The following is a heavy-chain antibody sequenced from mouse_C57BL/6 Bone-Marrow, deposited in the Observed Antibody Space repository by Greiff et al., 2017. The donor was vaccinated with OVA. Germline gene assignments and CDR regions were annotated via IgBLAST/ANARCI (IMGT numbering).Heavy chain of an antibody. V-gene: IGHV1-50*01. D-gene: IGHD1-1*01. CDR1: GYTFTSYW. CDR3: ARDYYGSSSYFDY. CDR2: IDPSDSYT. Sequence: VQLQQPGAELVKPGASVKLSCKASGYTFTSYWMQWVKRRPGQGLEWIGEIDPSDSYTNYNQKFKGKATLTVDTSSSTAYMQLSSLTSEDSAVYYCARDYYGSSSYFDYWGQGTTLTVSS. J-gene: IGHJ2*01.